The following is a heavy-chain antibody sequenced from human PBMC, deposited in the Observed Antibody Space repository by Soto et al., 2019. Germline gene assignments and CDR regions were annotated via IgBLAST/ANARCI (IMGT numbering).Heavy chain of an antibody. CDR1: GGSINSVSYY. CDR2: IYYSGST. Sequence: PSETLSLTCTVSGGSINSVSYYWGWIRQPPGKGLEWIGSIYYSGSTYYNPSLKSRVTISVDTSKNQFSLNLSSVTAADTAVYYCARDQNGSGNYYTRYFDYWGQGTLVTVSS. V-gene: IGHV4-39*07. D-gene: IGHD3-10*01. J-gene: IGHJ4*02. CDR3: ARDQNGSGNYYTRYFDY.